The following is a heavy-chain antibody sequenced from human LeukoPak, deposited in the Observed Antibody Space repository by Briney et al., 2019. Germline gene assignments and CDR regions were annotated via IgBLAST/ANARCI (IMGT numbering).Heavy chain of an antibody. Sequence: ASVKVSCKASGYTFTSYYMHWVRQAPGQGLEWMGIINPSGGSTSYAQKFQGRVTMTRDTSTSTVYMELSSLRSEDTAVYYCAREAHYYYDSSGYYLDAFDIWGQGTTVTVSS. J-gene: IGHJ3*02. V-gene: IGHV1-46*01. CDR2: INPSGGST. CDR1: GYTFTSYY. D-gene: IGHD3-22*01. CDR3: AREAHYYYDSSGYYLDAFDI.